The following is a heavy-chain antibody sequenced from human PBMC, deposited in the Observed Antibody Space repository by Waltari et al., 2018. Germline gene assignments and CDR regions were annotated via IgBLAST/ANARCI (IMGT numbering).Heavy chain of an antibody. CDR2: IIPIFGTA. V-gene: IGHV1-69*01. CDR1: GGTFSSYA. D-gene: IGHD3-10*02. Sequence: QVQLVQSGAEVKKPGSSVKVSCKASGGTFSSYAISWVRQAPGQGLGWMGGIIPIFGTANYAKKFEGRVTITADESTSTAYMELSSLRSEDTAVYYGARDPKFDYYYYGMDVWGQGTTVTVSS. CDR3: ARDPKFDYYYYGMDV. J-gene: IGHJ6*02.